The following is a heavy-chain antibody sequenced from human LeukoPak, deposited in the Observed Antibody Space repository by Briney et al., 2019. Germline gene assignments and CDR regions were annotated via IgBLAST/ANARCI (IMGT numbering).Heavy chain of an antibody. V-gene: IGHV1-69*13. CDR1: GGTFSSYA. CDR3: ARERLEYSSSAIDY. J-gene: IGHJ4*02. D-gene: IGHD6-6*01. CDR2: IIPIFGTA. Sequence: ASVKVSCKASGGTFSSYAISWVRQAPGQGLEWMGGIIPIFGTANYAQKFQGRVTITADESTSTAYMELSSLRSEDTAVYYCARERLEYSSSAIDYWGQGTLVTVSS.